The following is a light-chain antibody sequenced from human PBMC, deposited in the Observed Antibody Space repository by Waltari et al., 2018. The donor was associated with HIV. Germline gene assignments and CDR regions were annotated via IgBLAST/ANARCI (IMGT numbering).Light chain of an antibody. Sequence: QSVLTQPPSASGTPGQRVTIYCSGSNSNIGINYVYWYQQPPGTPPKLLIYWDNERPSGVPARFSGSKSGTSASLAISGLRSEDEADYYCVAWDDSLSGRVFGGGTNLTVL. V-gene: IGLV1-47*01. CDR3: VAWDDSLSGRV. J-gene: IGLJ3*02. CDR1: NSNIGINY. CDR2: WDN.